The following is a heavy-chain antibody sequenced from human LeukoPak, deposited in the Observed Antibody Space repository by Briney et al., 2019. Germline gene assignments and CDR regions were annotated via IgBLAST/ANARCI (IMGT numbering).Heavy chain of an antibody. J-gene: IGHJ4*02. D-gene: IGHD6-19*01. V-gene: IGHV3-30*18. CDR3: AKPVVDSSGFARYFDY. CDR1: GFTFSSYG. Sequence: GGSLRLSCAASGFTFSSYGMHWVRQAPGKGLEWVAVISYDGSNKYYADSVKGRFTISRDNSKNTLYLQMNSLRAEDTAVYYCAKPVVDSSGFARYFDYWGQRTLVTVSS. CDR2: ISYDGSNK.